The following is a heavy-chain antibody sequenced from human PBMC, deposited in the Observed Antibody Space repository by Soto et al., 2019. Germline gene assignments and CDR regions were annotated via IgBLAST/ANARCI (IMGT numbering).Heavy chain of an antibody. V-gene: IGHV3-21*01. CDR3: ARESGSYFLGLDY. D-gene: IGHD1-26*01. CDR1: GFTFSSYS. Sequence: EVQLVESGGGLVKPGGSLRLSCAASGFTFSSYSMNWVRQAPGKGLEWVSSISSSSSYIYYADSVKGRFTISRDNAKNSLYRQMNSLTAEDTAVYYCARESGSYFLGLDYWGQGALVTVSS. J-gene: IGHJ4*02. CDR2: ISSSSSYI.